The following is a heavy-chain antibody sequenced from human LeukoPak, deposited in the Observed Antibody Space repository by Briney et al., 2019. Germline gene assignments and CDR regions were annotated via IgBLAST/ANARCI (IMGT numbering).Heavy chain of an antibody. Sequence: PSETLSLTCTVSGGSISGNSYYWGWIRQPPGKGLEWVGSIYYSGNPFYNPSLKSRVTISVDTSKHQFSLRLDSVTAADTALYYCASQLDSTGYNTGFIDYWGPGTVVTVSS. J-gene: IGHJ4*02. CDR2: IYYSGNP. CDR1: GGSISGNSYY. V-gene: IGHV4-39*01. CDR3: ASQLDSTGYNTGFIDY. D-gene: IGHD3/OR15-3a*01.